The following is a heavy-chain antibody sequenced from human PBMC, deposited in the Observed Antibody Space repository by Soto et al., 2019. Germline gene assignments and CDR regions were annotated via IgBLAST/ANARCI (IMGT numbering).Heavy chain of an antibody. CDR2: FHSSGNT. V-gene: IGHV4-31*03. Sequence: QVQLQESGPGLVKPSQTLSLPCTVSGASIGTGGYYWDWIRQHPGKGPEWIGYFHSSGNTYYNPSLKSRFTISLDPSKNRVSLHLRSATASNTAFYYCATNHDDISSRTPLLFDSWGQGTLVSVSS. J-gene: IGHJ4*02. CDR1: GASIGTGGYY. CDR3: ATNHDDISSRTPLLFDS. D-gene: IGHD2-2*01.